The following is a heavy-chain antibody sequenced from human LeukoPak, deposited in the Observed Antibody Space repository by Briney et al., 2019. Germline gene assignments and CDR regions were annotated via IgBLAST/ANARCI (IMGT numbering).Heavy chain of an antibody. J-gene: IGHJ4*02. CDR3: ARKIEVSLMLWFGEDPPLDY. CDR2: INPNSGGT. V-gene: IGHV1-2*02. D-gene: IGHD3-10*01. CDR1: GYTFTGYN. Sequence: ASVKVSCKASGYTFTGYNVNWVRQAPGQGLEWMGWINPNSGGTNYAQKFQGRVTMTRDTSINTAYMELKRLRSDDTAVYYCARKIEVSLMLWFGEDPPLDYWGQGTLVTVSS.